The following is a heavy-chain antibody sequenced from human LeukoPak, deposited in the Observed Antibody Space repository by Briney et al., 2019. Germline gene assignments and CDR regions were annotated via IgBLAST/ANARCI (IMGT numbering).Heavy chain of an antibody. J-gene: IGHJ4*02. CDR2: ISGSGGNT. Sequence: PGGSLRLSCAASGFTFSSYAMSWVRQAPGKGLEWVSAISGSGGNTYYADSVKGRFTISRDNAKNKLYLQMNSLRAEDTAVYYCAKEAPHCSSTSCYVEFWGQGTLVTVSS. CDR1: GFTFSSYA. D-gene: IGHD2-2*01. V-gene: IGHV3-23*01. CDR3: AKEAPHCSSTSCYVEF.